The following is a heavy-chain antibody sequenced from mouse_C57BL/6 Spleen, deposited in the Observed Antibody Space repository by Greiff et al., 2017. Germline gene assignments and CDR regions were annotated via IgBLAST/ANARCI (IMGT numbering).Heavy chain of an antibody. Sequence: QVQLQQPGAELVKPGASVKLSCKASGYTFTSYWMHWVKQRPGQGLEWIGMIHPNSGSTNSNEKFKSKATLTVDKSSSTAYMQLSSLTSEDSAVYYCARSANWEFDYWGQGTTLTVSS. CDR1: GYTFTSYW. CDR2: IHPNSGST. CDR3: ARSANWEFDY. D-gene: IGHD4-1*01. V-gene: IGHV1-64*01. J-gene: IGHJ2*01.